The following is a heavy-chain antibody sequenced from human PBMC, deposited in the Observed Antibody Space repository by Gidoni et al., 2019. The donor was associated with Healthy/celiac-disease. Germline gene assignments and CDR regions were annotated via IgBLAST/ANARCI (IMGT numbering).Heavy chain of an antibody. V-gene: IGHV3-33*01. CDR1: GFTFSSYG. D-gene: IGHD2-2*02. CDR2: IWYDGSNK. CDR3: ASLNTGKNRDY. Sequence: QVQLVESGGGVVQPGRSLRLYCAASGFTFSSYGMHWVRQAPGKGLEWVAVIWYDGSNKYYADSVKGRFTISRDNSKNTLYLQMNSLRAEDTAVYYCASLNTGKNRDYWGQGTLVTVSS. J-gene: IGHJ4*02.